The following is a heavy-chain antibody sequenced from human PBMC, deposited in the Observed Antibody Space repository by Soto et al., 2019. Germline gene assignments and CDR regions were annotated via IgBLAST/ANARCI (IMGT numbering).Heavy chain of an antibody. CDR2: INHSGST. Sequence: PSETLSLTCAVYGGTFSGYYWSWIRQPPGKGLEWIGEINHSGSTNYNPSLKSRVTISVDTSKNQFSLKLSSVTAADTAVYYCARSSLVIAARRFDPWGQGTLVTVSS. CDR3: ARSSLVIAARRFDP. CDR1: GGTFSGYY. D-gene: IGHD6-6*01. V-gene: IGHV4-34*01. J-gene: IGHJ5*02.